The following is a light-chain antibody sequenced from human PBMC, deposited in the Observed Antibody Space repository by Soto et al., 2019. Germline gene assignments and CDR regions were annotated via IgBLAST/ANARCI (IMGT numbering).Light chain of an antibody. CDR1: SSDVGAYDY. CDR2: EVS. CDR3: SSYTISNTWV. J-gene: IGLJ3*02. Sequence: QSALTQPASVSGSPGQSITISCTGTSSDVGAYDYVSWYQQHPGKAPKLMISEVSNRPSGVSDRFSGSKSGNTASLTISGLQADDEADYYCSSYTISNTWVFGGGTKLTFL. V-gene: IGLV2-14*01.